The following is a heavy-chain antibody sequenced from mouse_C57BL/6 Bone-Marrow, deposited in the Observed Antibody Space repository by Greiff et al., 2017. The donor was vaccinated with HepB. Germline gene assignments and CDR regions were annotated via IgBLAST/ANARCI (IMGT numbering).Heavy chain of an antibody. D-gene: IGHD2-3*01. CDR2: FHPYNDDT. Sequence: QVQLQQSGAELVKPGASVKMSCKASGYTFTTYPIEWMKQNHGKSLEWIGNFHPYNDDTKYNEKFKGKATLTVEKSSSTVYLELSRLTSDDSAVYYCARKGWRYYDGYYVWYFDVWGTGTTVTVSS. V-gene: IGHV1-47*01. CDR1: GYTFTTYP. J-gene: IGHJ1*03. CDR3: ARKGWRYYDGYYVWYFDV.